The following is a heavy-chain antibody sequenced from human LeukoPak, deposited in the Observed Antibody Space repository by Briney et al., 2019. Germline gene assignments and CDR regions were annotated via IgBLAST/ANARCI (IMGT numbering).Heavy chain of an antibody. J-gene: IGHJ4*02. CDR2: IFPSGGEI. Sequence: GGSLRLSCAASGFTFSSYWMHWVRQPPGKGLEWVSSIFPSGGEIHYADSVRGRFTIPRDNSKSTLSLRMNSLRAEDTAIYYCATYRQVLLPFESWGQGTLVTVSS. CDR1: GFTFSSYW. D-gene: IGHD2-8*02. CDR3: ATYRQVLLPFES. V-gene: IGHV3-23*01.